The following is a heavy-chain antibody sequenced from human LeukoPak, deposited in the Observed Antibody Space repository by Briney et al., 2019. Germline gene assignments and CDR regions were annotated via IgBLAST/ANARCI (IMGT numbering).Heavy chain of an antibody. D-gene: IGHD2-2*02. V-gene: IGHV4-34*01. Sequence: SETLSLTCAVYGGSFSGYYWSWIRQPPGKGLEWIGEINHSGSTNYNPSLKSRVTISVDTSKNQFSLKLSSVTAADTAVHYCASTRARYCSSTSCYTLYYFDYWGQGTLVTVSS. CDR2: INHSGST. CDR3: ASTRARYCSSTSCYTLYYFDY. CDR1: GGSFSGYY. J-gene: IGHJ4*02.